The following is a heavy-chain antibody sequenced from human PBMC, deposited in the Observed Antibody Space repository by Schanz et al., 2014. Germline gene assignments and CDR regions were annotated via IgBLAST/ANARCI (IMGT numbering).Heavy chain of an antibody. D-gene: IGHD1-7*01. CDR3: FSMHYGNSVY. V-gene: IGHV3-72*01. CDR1: GFTFSDHF. J-gene: IGHJ4*02. CDR2: SRKKANSYTT. Sequence: EVQLVESGGGLVKPGGSLRLSCAASGFTFSDHFMDWVRQAPGKGLEWVGRSRKKANSYTTEYAASVEGRFTISRDESKNSVYLQMNSLQTDDTAVYYCFSMHYGNSVYWGQGTLVTVSS.